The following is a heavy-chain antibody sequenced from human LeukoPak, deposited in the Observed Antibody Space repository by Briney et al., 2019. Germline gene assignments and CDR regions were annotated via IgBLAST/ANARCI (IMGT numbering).Heavy chain of an antibody. V-gene: IGHV3-53*01. CDR1: GFTVSSNY. CDR3: ARSRNWVFDY. J-gene: IGHJ4*02. CDR2: IYSGGST. D-gene: IGHD7-27*01. Sequence: GGSLRLSCAASGFTVSSNYMSWVRQVPGKGLEWVSVIYSGGSTYYADSVKGRFTISRDNSKNTLYLQMNSLRAEDTAVYYCARSRNWVFDYWGQGTLVTVSS.